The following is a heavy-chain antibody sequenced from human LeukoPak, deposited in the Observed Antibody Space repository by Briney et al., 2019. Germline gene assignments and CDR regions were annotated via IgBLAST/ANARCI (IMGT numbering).Heavy chain of an antibody. J-gene: IGHJ6*03. CDR1: GGSFSGYY. CDR3: ARAAPLMDV. CDR2: INHSGST. Sequence: PSETLSLTCAVYGGSFSGYYWSWIRQPPGKGLEWIGEINHSGSTNYNPSLKSRVTISVDTSKNQFSLKLSSVTAADTAVHYCARAAPLMDVWGKGTTVTVSS. V-gene: IGHV4-34*01.